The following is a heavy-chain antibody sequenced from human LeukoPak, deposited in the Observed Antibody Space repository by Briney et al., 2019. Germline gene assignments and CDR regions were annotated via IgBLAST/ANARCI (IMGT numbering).Heavy chain of an antibody. CDR2: INHSGST. V-gene: IGHV4-39*07. CDR1: GGSISSSSYY. Sequence: PSETLSLTCTVSGGSISSSSYYWSWIRQPPGKGLEWIGEINHSGSTNYNPSLKSRVTISVDTSKNQFSLKLSSVTAADTAVYYCARGQGAPDVVATVEEYCYYYGMDVWGQGTTVTISS. D-gene: IGHD5-12*01. CDR3: ARGQGAPDVVATVEEYCYYYGMDV. J-gene: IGHJ6*02.